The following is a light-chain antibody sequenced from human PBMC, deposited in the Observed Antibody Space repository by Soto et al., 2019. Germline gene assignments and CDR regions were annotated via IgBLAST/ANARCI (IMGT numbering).Light chain of an antibody. Sequence: QSVLTQPPSVSGAPGQRVTISCSGTSSSIGAGYEVHWYHQLPGTAPKLVVSGNGNRPSGVPDRLSASKSGTSASLAITGLQAEDEGHYYCSSYTSISTWVFGGGTKLTVL. CDR1: SSSIGAGYE. V-gene: IGLV1-40*01. CDR3: SSYTSISTWV. J-gene: IGLJ3*02. CDR2: GNG.